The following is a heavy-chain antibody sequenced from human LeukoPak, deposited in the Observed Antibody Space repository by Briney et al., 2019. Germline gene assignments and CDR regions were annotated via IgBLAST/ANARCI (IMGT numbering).Heavy chain of an antibody. J-gene: IGHJ4*02. D-gene: IGHD5-18*01. CDR1: GDSVSSDSAT. V-gene: IGHV6-1*01. CDR3: ARDLEDTAMVIYFDY. CDR2: TYYRSKWYN. Sequence: SQTLSLTCAISGDSVSSDSATWNWIRQSPSRGLEWLGRTYYRSKWYNDYAVSVKSRITINPDTSKNQFSLQLNSVTPEDTAVYYCARDLEDTAMVIYFDYWGQGTLVTVSS.